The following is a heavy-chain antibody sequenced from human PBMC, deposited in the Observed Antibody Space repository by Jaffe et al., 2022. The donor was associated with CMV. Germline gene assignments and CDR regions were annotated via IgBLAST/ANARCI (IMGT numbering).Heavy chain of an antibody. CDR3: ARHAVPPSSYYDILTGYPRREKQYYGMDV. J-gene: IGHJ6*02. CDR2: IYYSGST. CDR1: GGSISSSSYY. D-gene: IGHD3-9*01. V-gene: IGHV4-39*01. Sequence: QLQLQESGPGLVKPSETLSLTCTVSGGSISSSSYYWGWIRQPPGKGLEWIGSIYYSGSTYYNPSLKSRVTISVDTSKNQFSLKLSSVTAADTAVYYCARHAVPPSSYYDILTGYPRREKQYYGMDVWGQGTTVTVSS.